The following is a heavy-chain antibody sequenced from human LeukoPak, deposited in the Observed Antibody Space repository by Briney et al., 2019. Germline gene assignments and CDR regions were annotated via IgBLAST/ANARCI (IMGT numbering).Heavy chain of an antibody. CDR2: INHSGST. CDR1: GGSFSGYY. J-gene: IGHJ6*03. CDR3: TRQRPYYYDSSGYWTYYYYYMDV. Sequence: SETLSLTCAVYGGSFSGYYWSWIRQPPGKGLEWIGEINHSGSTNYNPSLKSRVTISVDTSKNQFSLKLSSVTAADTAVYYCTRQRPYYYDSSGYWTYYYYYMDVWGKGTTVTISS. D-gene: IGHD3-22*01. V-gene: IGHV4-34*01.